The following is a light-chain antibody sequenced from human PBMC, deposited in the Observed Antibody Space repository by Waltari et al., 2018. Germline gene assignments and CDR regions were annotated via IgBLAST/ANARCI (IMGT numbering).Light chain of an antibody. CDR2: AAS. CDR3: QQANSFPFT. Sequence: DILMTQSPSSVSASVGDTVTITCRASQGISSWLAWYQQKRGKAPRLLMYAASNLQSGVPSRFSGSGSGTDFTLTISSPQPEDFSTYYCQQANSFPFTFGPGTKVDIK. CDR1: QGISSW. J-gene: IGKJ3*01. V-gene: IGKV1D-12*01.